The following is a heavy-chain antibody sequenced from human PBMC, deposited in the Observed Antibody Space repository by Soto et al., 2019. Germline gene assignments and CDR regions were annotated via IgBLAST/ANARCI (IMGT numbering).Heavy chain of an antibody. CDR1: GFTFSSYA. CDR2: ISSNGGST. V-gene: IGHV3-64*01. D-gene: IGHD3-10*01. Sequence: PGGSLRLSCAASGFTFSSYAMHWVRQAPGKGLEYVSAISSNGGSTYYANSVKGRFTISRDNSKNTLYLQMGSLRAEDMAVYYCARDQGALLWFGELSGAFDIWGQGTMVTVSS. J-gene: IGHJ3*02. CDR3: ARDQGALLWFGELSGAFDI.